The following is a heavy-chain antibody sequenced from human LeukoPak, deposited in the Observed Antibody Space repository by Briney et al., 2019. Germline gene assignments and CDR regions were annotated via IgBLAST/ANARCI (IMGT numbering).Heavy chain of an antibody. J-gene: IGHJ4*02. CDR2: ISAYNGNT. CDR3: ARVPLYDILTGPPLYFDY. V-gene: IGHV1-18*01. CDR1: GYTFTSYG. Sequence: GASVKVSCKASGYTFTSYGISWVRQAPGQGLEWMGWISAYNGNTNYAQKLQGRVTMTTDTSTSTAYMELRSLRSDDTAVYYCARVPLYDILTGPPLYFDYWGQGTLVTVSS. D-gene: IGHD3-9*01.